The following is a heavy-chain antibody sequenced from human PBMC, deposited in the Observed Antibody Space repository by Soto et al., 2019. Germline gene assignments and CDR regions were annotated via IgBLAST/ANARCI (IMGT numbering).Heavy chain of an antibody. D-gene: IGHD2-2*01. CDR3: AGAACSSTSCYHYYAYGMDV. J-gene: IGHJ6*02. CDR1: GYHFTTYS. CDR2: IHAGNGNT. V-gene: IGHV1-3*01. Sequence: ASVKVSCKASGYHFTTYSMHWVRQAPGQRREWMGWIHAGNGNTEHSQKVQGRVTITRDTTASTAYLELGSLRSEDTAVYYCAGAACSSTSCYHYYAYGMDVWGQGTAVTVSS.